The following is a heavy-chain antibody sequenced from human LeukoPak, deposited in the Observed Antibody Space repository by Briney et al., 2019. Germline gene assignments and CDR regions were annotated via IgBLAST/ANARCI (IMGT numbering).Heavy chain of an antibody. CDR3: ARVVVTYYYDSSGYPSSLHGNRPLGY. V-gene: IGHV4-61*02. D-gene: IGHD3-22*01. J-gene: IGHJ4*02. CDR2: IYTSGST. Sequence: PSETLSLTCTVSGGSISSGSYYWSWIRQPAGKGLEWIGRIYTSGSTNYNPSLKSRVTISVDTSKNQFSLKLSSVTAADTAVYYCARVVVTYYYDSSGYPSSLHGNRPLGYWGQGTLVTVSS. CDR1: GGSISSGSYY.